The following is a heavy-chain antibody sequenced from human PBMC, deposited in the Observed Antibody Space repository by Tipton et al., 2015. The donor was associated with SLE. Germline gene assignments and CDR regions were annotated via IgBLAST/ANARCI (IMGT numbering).Heavy chain of an antibody. CDR3: ARGVIAVAGTAFDY. Sequence: TLSLTCTVSGGSISSGSYYWSWIRQPAGKGLKWIGRIYTSGSTNYNPSLKSRVTISVDTSKNQFSLKLSSVTAADTAVYYCARGVIAVAGTAFDYWGQGTLVTVSS. V-gene: IGHV4-61*02. CDR2: IYTSGST. D-gene: IGHD6-19*01. J-gene: IGHJ4*02. CDR1: GGSISSGSYY.